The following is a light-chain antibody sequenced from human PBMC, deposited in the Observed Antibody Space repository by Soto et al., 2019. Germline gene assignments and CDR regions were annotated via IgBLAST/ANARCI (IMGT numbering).Light chain of an antibody. CDR2: GNS. V-gene: IGLV1-40*01. CDR3: QSYDSSLSGGV. CDR1: SSNIGTGYD. Sequence: QPVLTQPPSVSGAPGQRVTISCTGSSSNIGTGYDIHWYQQLPGTAPKLLIYGNSNRPSGVPDRFSGSKSGTSASLAITGRQAEDEADYYCQSYDSSLSGGVFGTGTKLTVL. J-gene: IGLJ1*01.